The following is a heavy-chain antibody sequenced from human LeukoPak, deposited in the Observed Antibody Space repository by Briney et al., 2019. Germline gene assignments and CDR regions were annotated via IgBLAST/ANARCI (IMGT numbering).Heavy chain of an antibody. CDR1: GGSIRSYY. J-gene: IGHJ4*02. V-gene: IGHV4-59*01. Sequence: SETLSLTCTVSGGSIRSYYWSWIRQPPAKGLEWIWYIYYSGSTNYNPSLKSRVSISVDTSKNQFSLKLSSVTAADTAVYYCARTGSTVTMLYPFDHWGQGTLVTVSS. CDR2: IYYSGST. D-gene: IGHD4-17*01. CDR3: ARTGSTVTMLYPFDH.